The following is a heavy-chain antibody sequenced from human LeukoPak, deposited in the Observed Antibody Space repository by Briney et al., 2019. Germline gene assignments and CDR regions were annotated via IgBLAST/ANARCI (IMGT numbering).Heavy chain of an antibody. J-gene: IGHJ4*02. CDR1: GFTFGSYA. V-gene: IGHV3-23*01. Sequence: GGSLRLSCAASGFTFGSYAMSWVRQAPGKGLEWVSAISTSGGSTYYADSVKGRFTTSRDNSRNTLYLQMNSLRAEDTAVYYCAKDHLYCSGGSCYGDYRGQGTLVTVSS. CDR3: AKDHLYCSGGSCYGDY. D-gene: IGHD2-15*01. CDR2: ISTSGGST.